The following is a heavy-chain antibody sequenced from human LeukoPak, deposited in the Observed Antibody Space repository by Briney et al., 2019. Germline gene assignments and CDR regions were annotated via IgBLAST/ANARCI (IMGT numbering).Heavy chain of an antibody. CDR1: GFTFSAYG. D-gene: IGHD1-1*01. CDR2: LTGGSDNS. CDR3: VRGWQQLGS. J-gene: IGHJ5*02. Sequence: GGSLRLSCAASGFTFSAYGMQWVRQAPGKGLEWVSSLTGGSDNSEHADSVKGRFSISRDNSKNTLYLQMNSLTAEDTAVYYCVRGWQQLGSWGRGTLVTVSS. V-gene: IGHV3-23*01.